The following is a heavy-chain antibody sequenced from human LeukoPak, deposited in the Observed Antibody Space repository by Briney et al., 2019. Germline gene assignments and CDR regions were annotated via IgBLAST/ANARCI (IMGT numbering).Heavy chain of an antibody. J-gene: IGHJ4*02. CDR2: ISAYNGET. D-gene: IGHD3-22*01. CDR3: ARILYYDSSGPPDY. CDR1: GYTFTTYG. V-gene: IGHV1-18*01. Sequence: ASVRVSCKASGYTFTTYGISWVRQAPGQGLEWMGWISAYNGETNYAQRLQGRVTMTTDTSTSTAYMELRSLRSDDAAVYYCARILYYDSSGPPDYWGQGTLVTVSS.